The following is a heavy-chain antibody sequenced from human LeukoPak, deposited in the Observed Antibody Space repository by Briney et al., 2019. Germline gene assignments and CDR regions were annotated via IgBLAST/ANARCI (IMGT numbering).Heavy chain of an antibody. J-gene: IGHJ4*02. V-gene: IGHV3-48*03. D-gene: IGHD1-1*01. CDR1: GFTFSSYE. CDR2: ISSSGSTI. Sequence: PGGSLRLSCAASGFTFSSYEMNWVRQAPGKGLEWVSYISSSGSTIYYADSVKGRFTISRDNAKNSLYLQMNSLRAEDTAVYYCARDLNWNPLDYWGQGTPVTVSS. CDR3: ARDLNWNPLDY.